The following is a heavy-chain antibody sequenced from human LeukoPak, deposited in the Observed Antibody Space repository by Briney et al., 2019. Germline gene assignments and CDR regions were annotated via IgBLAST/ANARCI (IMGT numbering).Heavy chain of an antibody. Sequence: ASVKVSCKASGGTFNNFAISWVRQAPGQGLEWVGGNIPMSGTANYAQKFQGRVTITADESTSTAYMELSSLRSEDTAIYYCASPVKYYDTWSGYPPFDYWGQGTLVTVSS. V-gene: IGHV1-69*13. CDR3: ASPVKYYDTWSGYPPFDY. J-gene: IGHJ4*02. CDR2: NIPMSGTA. D-gene: IGHD3-3*01. CDR1: GGTFNNFA.